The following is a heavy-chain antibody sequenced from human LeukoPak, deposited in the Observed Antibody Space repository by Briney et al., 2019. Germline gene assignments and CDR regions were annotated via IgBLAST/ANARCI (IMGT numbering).Heavy chain of an antibody. Sequence: PSETLSLTCAVYGGSFSGYYWSWIRQPPGKGLEWIGEINHSGSTNLNPSLKSRVTISVDTSKNQFSLKLSYVTAADTAVYYCARRRQWLAKRARYCYYGMDVWGKGTTVTVSS. V-gene: IGHV4-34*01. D-gene: IGHD6-19*01. CDR3: ARRRQWLAKRARYCYYGMDV. CDR1: GGSFSGYY. CDR2: INHSGST. J-gene: IGHJ6*04.